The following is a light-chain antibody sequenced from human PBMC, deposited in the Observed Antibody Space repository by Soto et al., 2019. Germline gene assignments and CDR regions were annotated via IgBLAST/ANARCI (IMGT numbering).Light chain of an antibody. CDR2: DAS. Sequence: DIQMTQSPSTLSASIGDRVTITCRASQSISKWLAWHQQKPGKAPKLLIYDASSLQSGVPPRFSGSGSGTDFTLTISSLQPEDVATYYCQKYDSAPLTFGGGTKVDI. J-gene: IGKJ4*01. V-gene: IGKV1-5*01. CDR1: QSISKW. CDR3: QKYDSAPLT.